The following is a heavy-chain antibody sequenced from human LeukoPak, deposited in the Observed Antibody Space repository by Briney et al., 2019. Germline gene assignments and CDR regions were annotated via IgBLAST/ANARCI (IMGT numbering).Heavy chain of an antibody. J-gene: IGHJ4*02. CDR1: GYTFTDYY. Sequence: ASVKVSCKASGYTFTDYYMNGVRQAPGQGLEWMGWIHPNSGGTNYAQKFQGRVTMTRDTSISTAYMELSRLTFDDTAVYYCGRKSAARKTSEFDYWGQGTLVTVSS. D-gene: IGHD6-6*01. V-gene: IGHV1-2*02. CDR3: GRKSAARKTSEFDY. CDR2: IHPNSGGT.